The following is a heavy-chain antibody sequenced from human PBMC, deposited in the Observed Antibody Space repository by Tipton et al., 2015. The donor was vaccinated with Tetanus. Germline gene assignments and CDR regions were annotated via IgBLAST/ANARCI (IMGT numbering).Heavy chain of an antibody. CDR1: GFTFSNYA. V-gene: IGHV3-23*01. D-gene: IGHD2-8*01. CDR3: TKDVGIVLFDY. Sequence: SLRLSCAASGFTFSNYAMIWVRQAPGKGLEWVSSLSHDGGNIYYADFARGRFTISRDNSKNTLFLQMDDLRAEDTAIYYCTKDVGIVLFDYWGQGTLVTVSS. J-gene: IGHJ4*02. CDR2: LSHDGGNI.